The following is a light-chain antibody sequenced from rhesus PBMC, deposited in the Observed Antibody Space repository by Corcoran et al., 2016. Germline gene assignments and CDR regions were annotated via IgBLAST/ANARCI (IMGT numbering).Light chain of an antibody. CDR2: GNT. V-gene: IGLV3S11*01. CDR3: CSLDNSGNHYI. Sequence: SSGLTQGPALSVALGQTVRMTCQGDSLKTYYASWYQQKPGQVPVLVIYGNTTRPSGIPGRFSGSWSGNTGSLTITGAQGEDEVAYYCCSLDNSGNHYIFGAGTRLTVL. J-gene: IGLJ1*01. CDR1: SLKTYY.